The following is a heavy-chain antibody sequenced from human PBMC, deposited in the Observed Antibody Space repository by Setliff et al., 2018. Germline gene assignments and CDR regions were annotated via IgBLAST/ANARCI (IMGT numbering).Heavy chain of an antibody. CDR3: ARLVRYCSTRTCQRASGDEY. V-gene: IGHV1-18*01. CDR2: LSPYSGNT. J-gene: IGHJ4*02. CDR1: GSTFTDSI. Sequence: ASVKVSCKASGSTFTDSIVNWVRQAPGQGLEWVGWLSPYSGNTYPAQKFQGRLTLTTDTSTTTAYMELRSLTSGDTAIYYCARLVRYCSTRTCQRASGDEYLGQGTLVTVSA. D-gene: IGHD2-8*01.